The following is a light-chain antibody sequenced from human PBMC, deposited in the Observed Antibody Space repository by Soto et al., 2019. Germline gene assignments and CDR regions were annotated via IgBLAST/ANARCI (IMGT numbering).Light chain of an antibody. CDR1: QSVTSN. J-gene: IGKJ1*01. V-gene: IGKV3-15*01. Sequence: EIVMTQSPATLSVSPWERDTLCCGASQSVTSNLAWYQQKPGQAPRLLIYGASTRAAGIPARFSDSGSGTEFTLTISSLQSEDFAVYYCQKYYNWPRTFGQGTKVDIK. CDR3: QKYYNWPRT. CDR2: GAS.